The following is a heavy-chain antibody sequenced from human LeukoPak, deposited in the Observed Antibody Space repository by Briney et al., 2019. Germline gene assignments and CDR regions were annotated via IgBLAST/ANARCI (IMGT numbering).Heavy chain of an antibody. D-gene: IGHD3-22*01. CDR2: ISYDGSNK. J-gene: IGHJ4*02. CDR1: GFTFSSYA. CDR3: ARVPGYDSSGYFDY. Sequence: PGGSLRLSCAASGFTFSSYAMHWVRQAPGKGLERVAVISYDGSNKYYADSVKGRFTISRDNSKNTLYLQMNSLRAEDTAVYYCARVPGYDSSGYFDYWGQGTLVTVSS. V-gene: IGHV3-30*04.